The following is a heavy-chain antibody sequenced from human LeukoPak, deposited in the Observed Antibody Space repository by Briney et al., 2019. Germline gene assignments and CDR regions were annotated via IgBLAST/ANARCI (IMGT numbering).Heavy chain of an antibody. V-gene: IGHV3-64*01. CDR3: ARSSIVVVSILDY. D-gene: IGHD2-2*01. Sequence: GGSLRLSCAATGFPFSSYAMHWVRQAPGKGLEYVSAISSNGGSTSYANSVKGRFTISRDNSKNTLYLQMGSLRAEDMAVYYCARSSIVVVSILDYWGQGTLVTVSS. J-gene: IGHJ4*02. CDR2: ISSNGGST. CDR1: GFPFSSYA.